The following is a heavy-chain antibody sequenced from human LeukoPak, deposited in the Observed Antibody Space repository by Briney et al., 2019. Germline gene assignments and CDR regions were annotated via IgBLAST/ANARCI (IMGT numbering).Heavy chain of an antibody. J-gene: IGHJ3*02. Sequence: SGGSRRLSCAASGFTFSSYWMSWVRQAPGKGLEWVANIKQDGSEKYYVDSVKGRFTISRDNAKNSLYLQMNSLRAEDTAVYYCARDRFPAGSYWLDDAFDIWGQGTMVTVSS. D-gene: IGHD1-26*01. CDR2: IKQDGSEK. V-gene: IGHV3-7*01. CDR1: GFTFSSYW. CDR3: ARDRFPAGSYWLDDAFDI.